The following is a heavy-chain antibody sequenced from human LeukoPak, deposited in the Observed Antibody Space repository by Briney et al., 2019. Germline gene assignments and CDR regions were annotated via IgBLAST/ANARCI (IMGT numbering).Heavy chain of an antibody. V-gene: IGHV4-59*01. Sequence: SETLSLTCTASGGSISSYYWSWIRQPPGKGLEWIGYIYYSGSTNYNPSLKSRVTISVDTSKNQFSLKLSSVTAADTAVYYCARVAGSYLNWFDPWGQGTLVTVSS. CDR3: ARVAGSYLNWFDP. J-gene: IGHJ5*02. D-gene: IGHD1-26*01. CDR2: IYYSGST. CDR1: GGSISSYY.